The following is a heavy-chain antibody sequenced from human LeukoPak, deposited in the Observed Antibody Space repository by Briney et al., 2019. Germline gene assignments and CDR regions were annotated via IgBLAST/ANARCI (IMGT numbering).Heavy chain of an antibody. CDR1: GFTFSSYG. J-gene: IGHJ5*02. CDR2: ISYDGSNK. Sequence: PGGSPRLSCAASGFTFSSYGMHWVRQAPGKGLEWVAVISYDGSNKYYADSVKGRFTISRDNSKNTLYLQMNSLRAEDTAVYYCARDSWIGSPPGYSSPHGPWGQGTLVTVSS. V-gene: IGHV3-30*03. CDR3: ARDSWIGSPPGYSSPHGP. D-gene: IGHD6-13*01.